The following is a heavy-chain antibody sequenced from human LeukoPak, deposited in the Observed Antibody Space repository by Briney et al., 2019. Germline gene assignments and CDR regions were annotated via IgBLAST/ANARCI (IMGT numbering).Heavy chain of an antibody. CDR2: INPNSGGT. D-gene: IGHD6-6*01. Sequence: ASVKVSCKASGYTFTGYYTHWVRQAPGQGLEWMGWINPNSGGTNYAQKFQGRVTMTRDTSISTAYMELSRLRSDDTAVYYCARDLRYSSSWGVVGYWGQGTLVTVSS. J-gene: IGHJ4*02. CDR1: GYTFTGYY. CDR3: ARDLRYSSSWGVVGY. V-gene: IGHV1-2*02.